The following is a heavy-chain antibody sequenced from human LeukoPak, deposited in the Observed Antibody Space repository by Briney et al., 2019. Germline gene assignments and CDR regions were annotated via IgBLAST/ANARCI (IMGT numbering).Heavy chain of an antibody. CDR2: IIPIFGTA. D-gene: IGHD2-21*01. J-gene: IGHJ4*02. CDR3: ARDGGAYCGSDCYRTFDY. CDR1: GGTFSSYA. V-gene: IGHV1-69*01. Sequence: VASVKVSCKASGGTFSSYAISWVRQAPGQGLEWMGGIIPIFGTANYAQKFQGRVTITADESTSTAYMELSSLRSEDTAVYYCARDGGAYCGSDCYRTFDYWGQGTLVTVSS.